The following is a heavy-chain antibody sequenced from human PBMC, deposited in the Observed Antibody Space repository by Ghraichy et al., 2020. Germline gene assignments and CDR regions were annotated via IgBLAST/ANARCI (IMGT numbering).Heavy chain of an antibody. CDR3: ARHERSTPTVRVFPPADH. CDR2: MFYTEGA. J-gene: IGHJ4*02. CDR1: GGSITSSGYY. Sequence: ESLNISCTVSGGSITSSGYYWGWIRQPPGKGLEWIGSMFYTEGASYNPALKSRVTISLDTSNNQFSLKLSSVTAADTAVYYCARHERSTPTVRVFPPADHWGQGTLVTVSS. V-gene: IGHV4-39*01. D-gene: IGHD4-17*01.